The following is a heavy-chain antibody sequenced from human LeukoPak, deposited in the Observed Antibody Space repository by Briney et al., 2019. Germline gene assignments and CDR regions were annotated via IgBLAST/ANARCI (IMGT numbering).Heavy chain of an antibody. J-gene: IGHJ4*02. V-gene: IGHV3-30*04. Sequence: GRSLRLSCAASGFTFSSYAMHWVRQAPGKGLERVAVISYDGSNKYYADSVKGRFTISRDNSKNTLYLQMNSLRAEDTAVYYCARDRGGIVGATTIYPYFDYWGQGTLVTVSS. CDR1: GFTFSSYA. CDR3: ARDRGGIVGATTIYPYFDY. CDR2: ISYDGSNK. D-gene: IGHD1-26*01.